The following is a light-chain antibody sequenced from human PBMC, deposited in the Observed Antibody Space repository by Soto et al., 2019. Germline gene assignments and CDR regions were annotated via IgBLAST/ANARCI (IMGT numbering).Light chain of an antibody. CDR2: DAS. J-gene: IGKJ4*01. V-gene: IGKV1-33*01. CDR3: QQYDNLPLT. CDR1: QGISNY. Sequence: DIQMTQSPSSLSASVGDRVTITCQASQGISNYLNWYQQKPGKAPKLLIYDASNLETGVQSRFSGSGSGTDFTFTISSLQPEDIATYYCQQYDNLPLTFGGGTKVEIK.